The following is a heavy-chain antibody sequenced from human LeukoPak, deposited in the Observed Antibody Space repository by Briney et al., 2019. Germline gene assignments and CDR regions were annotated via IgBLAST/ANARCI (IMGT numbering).Heavy chain of an antibody. D-gene: IGHD2-15*01. V-gene: IGHV3-30*02. CDR2: IRYDGSNK. Sequence: GGSLRLSCAASRFTFSSYGMHWVRQAPGKGLEWVAFIRYDGSNKYYADSVKGRFTISRDNSKNTLYLQMNSLRSEDTAVYYCARDRGYCSGGSCYSYFDYWGQGTLVTVSS. CDR3: ARDRGYCSGGSCYSYFDY. J-gene: IGHJ4*02. CDR1: RFTFSSYG.